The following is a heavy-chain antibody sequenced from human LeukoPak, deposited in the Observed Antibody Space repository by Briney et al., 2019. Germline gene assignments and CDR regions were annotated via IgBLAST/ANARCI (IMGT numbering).Heavy chain of an antibody. D-gene: IGHD6-19*01. V-gene: IGHV7-4-1*02. CDR1: GYAFTNYA. J-gene: IGHJ4*02. CDR3: ARRIPVATAVDY. Sequence: ASVKVSCKASGYAFTNYAINWVRQAPGQGREWMGWIYTDTGKPTYAQDFTGRVVFSLDTSVNTAYLQISSLKAEDTAVYFCARRIPVATAVDYWGQGTLVTVSS. CDR2: IYTDTGKP.